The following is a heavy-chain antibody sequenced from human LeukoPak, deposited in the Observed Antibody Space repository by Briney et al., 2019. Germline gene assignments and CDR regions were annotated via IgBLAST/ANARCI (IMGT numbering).Heavy chain of an antibody. CDR1: GNSFIGSW. Sequence: KDGESLKISCKGSGNSFIGSWIGWVRQMPGKGLEWMGMIYPGDSDTRYSPSLQGQVTISADKSISTAYLQWISLKASDTAIYYCARRGTGSHGWDPWGQGTLVTVSS. D-gene: IGHD3-16*01. V-gene: IGHV5-51*01. J-gene: IGHJ5*02. CDR2: IYPGDSDT. CDR3: ARRGTGSHGWDP.